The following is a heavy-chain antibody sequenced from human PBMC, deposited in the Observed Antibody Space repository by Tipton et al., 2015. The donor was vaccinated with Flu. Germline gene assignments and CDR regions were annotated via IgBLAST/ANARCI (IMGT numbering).Heavy chain of an antibody. V-gene: IGHV3-53*01. CDR2: IYSGGTT. J-gene: IGHJ4*02. D-gene: IGHD1/OR15-1a*01. Sequence: VQLVQSGGGLIQPGGSMRLSCAASGFSVSSNYMSWVRQAPGKELEWVSVIYSGGTTYYADSVKGRFTISRDNSKNTLYLQMNSLRAEDTAVYYCARGEQRYYFDFWGQGTLVTVSS. CDR1: GFSVSSNY. CDR3: ARGEQRYYFDF.